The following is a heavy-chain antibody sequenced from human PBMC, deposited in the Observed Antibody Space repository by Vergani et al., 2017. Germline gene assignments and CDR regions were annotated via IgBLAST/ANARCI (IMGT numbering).Heavy chain of an antibody. CDR1: GGSISSYY. J-gene: IGHJ6*02. Sequence: QVQLPESGPGLGKPSETLSLTCTVSGGSISSYYWSWIRQPPGKGLEWVGYIYYSGSTNYNPSLKSRVTISVDTSKNQFSLKLSSVTAADTAVYYCARAGGVVPAAIGDYYGMDVWGQGTTVTVSS. V-gene: IGHV4-59*01. D-gene: IGHD2-2*02. CDR2: IYYSGST. CDR3: ARAGGVVPAAIGDYYGMDV.